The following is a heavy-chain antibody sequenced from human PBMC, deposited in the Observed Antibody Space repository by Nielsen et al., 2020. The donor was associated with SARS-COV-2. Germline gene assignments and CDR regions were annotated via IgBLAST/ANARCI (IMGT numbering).Heavy chain of an antibody. CDR3: ARDIEEFGSSSWRLFDY. Sequence: SETLSLTCAVYGGSFSGYYWSWIRQPPGKGLEWIGEINHGGSTNYNPSLKSRVTISVETSKNQFSLNLRSVTAADTAVYYCARDIEEFGSSSWRLFDYWGQGTLVTVSS. CDR2: INHGGST. CDR1: GGSFSGYY. D-gene: IGHD6-6*01. V-gene: IGHV4-34*01. J-gene: IGHJ4*02.